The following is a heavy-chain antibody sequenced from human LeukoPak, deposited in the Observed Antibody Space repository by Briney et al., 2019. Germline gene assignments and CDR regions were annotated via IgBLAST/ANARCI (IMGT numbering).Heavy chain of an antibody. J-gene: IGHJ6*03. CDR3: ARASPLSKYSSGWYVWGGYYYYYMDV. CDR1: GGSISSSSYY. Sequence: SETLSLTCTVSGGSISSSSYYWGWTRQPPGKGLEWIGSIYYSGSTYYNPSLKSRVTISVDTSKNQFSLKLSSVTAADTAVYYCARASPLSKYSSGWYVWGGYYYYYMDVWGKGTTVTVSS. V-gene: IGHV4-39*07. CDR2: IYYSGST. D-gene: IGHD6-19*01.